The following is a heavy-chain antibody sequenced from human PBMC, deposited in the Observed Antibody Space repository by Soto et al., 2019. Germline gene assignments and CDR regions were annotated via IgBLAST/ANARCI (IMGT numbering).Heavy chain of an antibody. D-gene: IGHD6-19*01. Sequence: PGGSLRLSCAASGFTFSSYWMSWVRQAPGKGLEWVANIKQDGSEKYYVDSVKGRFTVSRDNAKNSLSLQMNSLRAEDTAVYYCARGMYSSGWGTTDYWGQGTLVNVSS. CDR3: ARGMYSSGWGTTDY. V-gene: IGHV3-7*01. CDR2: IKQDGSEK. CDR1: GFTFSSYW. J-gene: IGHJ4*02.